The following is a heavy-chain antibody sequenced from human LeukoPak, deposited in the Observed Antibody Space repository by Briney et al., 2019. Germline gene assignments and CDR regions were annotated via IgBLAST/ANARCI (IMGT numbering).Heavy chain of an antibody. Sequence: SETLSLTCTVSGGSIRRSSYYWGWTRQPPGKGLEWIGSIYYTGSTYYNPALKSRITMSIDTSKNQFSLKLSSVTAADTAVYYCARHGDGGNVGAFDIWGQGTMVTVSS. CDR1: GGSIRRSSYY. CDR2: IYYTGST. CDR3: ARHGDGGNVGAFDI. V-gene: IGHV4-39*01. J-gene: IGHJ3*02. D-gene: IGHD4-23*01.